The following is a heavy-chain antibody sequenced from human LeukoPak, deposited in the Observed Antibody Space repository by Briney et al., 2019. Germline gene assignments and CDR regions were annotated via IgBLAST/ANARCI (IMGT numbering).Heavy chain of an antibody. CDR3: AKADYDINDAFDI. CDR2: ISYDGSNK. V-gene: IGHV3-30-3*01. J-gene: IGHJ3*02. D-gene: IGHD3-9*01. Sequence: GRSLRLSCAASGFTFSSYAMHWVRQAPGKGLEWVAVISYDGSNKYYADSVKGRFTISRDNSKNTLYLQMNSLRAEDTAVYYCAKADYDINDAFDIWGQGTMVTVSS. CDR1: GFTFSSYA.